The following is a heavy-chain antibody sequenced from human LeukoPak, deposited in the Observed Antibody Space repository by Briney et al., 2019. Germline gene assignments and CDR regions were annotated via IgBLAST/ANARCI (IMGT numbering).Heavy chain of an antibody. D-gene: IGHD5/OR15-5a*01. CDR2: ISNDRKYI. Sequence: PGGSLRLSCVTSGFTFSDYGMNWVRQAPGKGLGWLASISNDRKYIYYADSVKGRFTISRDNAKNSLYLQMNSLRAEDTAVYYCARDLPYYYYMDVWGKGTTVTVSS. CDR1: GFTFSDYG. J-gene: IGHJ6*03. CDR3: ARDLPYYYYMDV. V-gene: IGHV3-21*01.